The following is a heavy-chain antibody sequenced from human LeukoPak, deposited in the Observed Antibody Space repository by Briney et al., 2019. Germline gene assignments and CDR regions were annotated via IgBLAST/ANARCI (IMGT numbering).Heavy chain of an antibody. J-gene: IGHJ4*02. D-gene: IGHD6-13*01. Sequence: GGSLRLSSAASGFTFSNYAMNWVRQAPGKGLEWVSSVSSNGGSTNYADSVEGRFTISRDNSKNTLYLQMNSLRAEDTAVYYCTKVGMGVAAVGPPYYFDYWGQGTLVTVSS. CDR1: GFTFSNYA. CDR2: VSSNGGST. V-gene: IGHV3-23*01. CDR3: TKVGMGVAAVGPPYYFDY.